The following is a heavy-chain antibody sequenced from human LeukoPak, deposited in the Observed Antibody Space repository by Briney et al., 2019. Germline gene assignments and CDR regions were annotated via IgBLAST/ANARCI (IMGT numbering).Heavy chain of an antibody. CDR2: IDLNGNVK. J-gene: IGHJ4*02. CDR1: GFIFSDYY. CDR3: ARDHDSSGYYYADY. V-gene: IGHV3-11*04. Sequence: GGSLRLSCAASGFIFSDYYMSWVRQAPGKGLEWLSYIDLNGNVKYYIDSVKGRFTISRDNAKNSLHLQMDSLRAEDTAVYYCARDHDSSGYYYADYWGQGTLVTVSS. D-gene: IGHD3-22*01.